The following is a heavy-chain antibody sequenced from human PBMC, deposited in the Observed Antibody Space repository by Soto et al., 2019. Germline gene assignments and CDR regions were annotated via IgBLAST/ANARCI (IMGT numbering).Heavy chain of an antibody. CDR2: IIPIFGIA. V-gene: IGHV1-69*02. CDR1: GGTFSSYT. D-gene: IGHD4-4*01. CDR3: ARFHDYTKFDY. Sequence: SVKVSCKASGGTFSSYTISWVRQAPGQGLEWMGRIIPIFGIANYAQKFQGRVTITADKSTSTAYMELSSLRSEDTAVYYCARFHDYTKFDYWGQGTLVSVSS. J-gene: IGHJ4*02.